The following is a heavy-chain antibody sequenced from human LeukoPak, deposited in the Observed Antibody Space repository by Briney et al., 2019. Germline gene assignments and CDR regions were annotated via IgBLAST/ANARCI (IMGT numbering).Heavy chain of an antibody. CDR1: GFKFRDYY. J-gene: IGHJ5*02. V-gene: IGHV3-11*01. CDR3: ARGGWSRGWFDP. D-gene: IGHD3-22*01. Sequence: GGSLRLSCAASGFKFRDYYMSWIRQAPGKGLEWISYISMSGSVIQYSDSVKGRFTTSRDNVKNSLHLQMDSLRVDDTAVYYCARGGWSRGWFDPWGQGTLVSVPS. CDR2: ISMSGSVI.